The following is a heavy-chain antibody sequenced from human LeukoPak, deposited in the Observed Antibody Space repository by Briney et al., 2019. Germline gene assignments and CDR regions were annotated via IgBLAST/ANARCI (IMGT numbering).Heavy chain of an antibody. D-gene: IGHD1-1*01. J-gene: IGHJ5*02. Sequence: SETLSLTCTVSGYSISSGYYWGWIRQPPGKGLEWIGSVYHSGSSYYNPSLKSRLTISVDTSKNQFSLKLSSVAAADTAVYYCARTTMMGGWFDPWGQGTLVTVSS. CDR2: VYHSGSS. V-gene: IGHV4-38-2*02. CDR3: ARTTMMGGWFDP. CDR1: GYSISSGYY.